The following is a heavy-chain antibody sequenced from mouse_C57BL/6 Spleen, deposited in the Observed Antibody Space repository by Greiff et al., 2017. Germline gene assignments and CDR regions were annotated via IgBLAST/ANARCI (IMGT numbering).Heavy chain of an antibody. J-gene: IGHJ2*01. V-gene: IGHV1-50*01. CDR3: ARYTVVASDY. Sequence: QVQLQQPGAELVKPGASVKLSCKASGYTFTSYWMQWVKQRPGPGLEWIGEIDPSDSYTNYNQKFKGQATLTVDTSSSTAYMQLSSLTSEDSAVYYCARYTVVASDYWGQGTTLTVSS. CDR2: IDPSDSYT. D-gene: IGHD1-1*01. CDR1: GYTFTSYW.